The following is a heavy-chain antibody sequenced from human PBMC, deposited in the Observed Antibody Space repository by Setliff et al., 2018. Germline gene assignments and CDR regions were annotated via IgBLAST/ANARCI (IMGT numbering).Heavy chain of an antibody. CDR3: ARADYSSSLHYFDC. V-gene: IGHV1-46*01. CDR2: INPSGGNT. CDR1: GYTFTSYY. J-gene: IGHJ4*02. Sequence: ASVKVSCKASGYTFTSYYMHWVRQAPGQGLEWMGIINPSGGNTNYAQKLQGRVTVTTDTFTNTGYMELRSLRSDDTAFYYCARADYSSSLHYFDCWGQGTLVTVSS. D-gene: IGHD6-13*01.